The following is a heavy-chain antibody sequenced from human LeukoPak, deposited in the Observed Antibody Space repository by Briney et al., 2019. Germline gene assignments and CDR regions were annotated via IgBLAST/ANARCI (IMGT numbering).Heavy chain of an antibody. CDR2: IYSGGST. CDR1: GFTASSNY. CDR3: ASSPSGWFNFDY. J-gene: IGHJ4*02. Sequence: GGSLRLSCAASGFTASSNYMSWVRQAPGKGLEWVSVIYSGGSTYYADSVKGRFTISRDNSKNTLYLQMNSLRAEDTAVYYCASSPSGWFNFDYWGQGTLVTVSS. V-gene: IGHV3-53*01. D-gene: IGHD6-19*01.